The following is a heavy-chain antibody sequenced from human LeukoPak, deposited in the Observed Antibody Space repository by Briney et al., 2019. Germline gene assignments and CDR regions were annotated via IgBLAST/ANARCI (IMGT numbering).Heavy chain of an antibody. CDR3: ARGCSAGTPHNWFDP. CDR1: GGPISSYY. V-gene: IGHV4-59*01. D-gene: IGHD6-13*01. J-gene: IGHJ5*02. Sequence: SETLSLTCTVSGGPISSYYWSWIRQPPGKGLEWIGYIQNSGSTNYNPSLKSRVTISVDTSKNQFSLKLSSVTAADTAVYYCARGCSAGTPHNWFDPWGQGTLVTVSS. CDR2: IQNSGST.